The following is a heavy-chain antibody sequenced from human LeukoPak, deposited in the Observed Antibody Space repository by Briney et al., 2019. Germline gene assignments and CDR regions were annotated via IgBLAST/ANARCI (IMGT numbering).Heavy chain of an antibody. V-gene: IGHV1-2*02. J-gene: IGHJ4*02. Sequence: ASVKVSCKASGYTLTGYYMHWVRQAPGQGLEWMGWINPNSGGTNYAQKFQGRVTMTRDTSINTAYMELSRLESDDSAVYYCAREGGGRNDYWGQGTLVTVSS. CDR3: AREGGGRNDY. D-gene: IGHD1-1*01. CDR1: GYTLTGYY. CDR2: INPNSGGT.